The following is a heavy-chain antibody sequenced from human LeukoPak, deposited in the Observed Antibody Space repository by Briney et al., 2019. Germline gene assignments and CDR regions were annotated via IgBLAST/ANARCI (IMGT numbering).Heavy chain of an antibody. D-gene: IGHD5-24*01. J-gene: IGHJ4*02. CDR3: ARENVEMATIDY. Sequence: GASVKVSCKASGYTFTSYYVHWVRQAPGQGLEWMGIINPSGGSTSYAQKFQGRVTMTRDTSTSTVYMELSSLRSEDTAVYYCARENVEMATIDYWGQGTLVTVSS. V-gene: IGHV1-46*01. CDR2: INPSGGST. CDR1: GYTFTSYY.